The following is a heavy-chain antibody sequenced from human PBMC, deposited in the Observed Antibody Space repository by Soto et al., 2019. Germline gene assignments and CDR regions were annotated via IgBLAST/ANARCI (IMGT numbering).Heavy chain of an antibody. CDR3: ARAYDSSGYGPYYFDY. CDR1: GFTFSSYA. CDR2: ISGSGGST. Sequence: GGSLRLSCAASGFTFSSYAMSWVRQAPGKGLEWVSAISGSGGSTYYADSVKGRFTISRDNSKNTLYLQMNSLRAEDTAVYYCARAYDSSGYGPYYFDYWGQGTLVTVSS. V-gene: IGHV3-23*01. D-gene: IGHD3-22*01. J-gene: IGHJ4*02.